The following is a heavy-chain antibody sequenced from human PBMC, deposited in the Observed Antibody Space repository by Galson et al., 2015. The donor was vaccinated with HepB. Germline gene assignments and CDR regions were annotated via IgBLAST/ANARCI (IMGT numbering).Heavy chain of an antibody. CDR1: GFTVITNY. CDR2: IYSAGYR. D-gene: IGHD2-2*01. CDR3: ARATSGGYCSRTSCYYFDY. V-gene: IGHV3-53*01. J-gene: IGHJ4*02. Sequence: SLRLSCAASGFTVITNYMSWVRQAPGKGLEWVSIIYSAGYRSYADSVKGRFTISRDNSKNTVYLQMNSLRAEDTAVYYCARATSGGYCSRTSCYYFDYWGQGARVTVSS.